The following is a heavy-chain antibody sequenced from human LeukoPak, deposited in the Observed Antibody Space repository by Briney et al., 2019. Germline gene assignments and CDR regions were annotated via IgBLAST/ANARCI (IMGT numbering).Heavy chain of an antibody. D-gene: IGHD1-1*01. CDR2: AHSNGNT. J-gene: IGHJ5*02. CDR1: GASISDGDYF. CDR3: ARRRRTMIWFDP. Sequence: SETLSLTCIVSGASISDGDYFWGWIRQPPGKGLEWIGIAHSNGNTYYSPSLKSRVTISLDTSNNQFSLKLSSVTAADTAVYYCARRRRTMIWFDPWGRGTLVTVSS. V-gene: IGHV4-39*01.